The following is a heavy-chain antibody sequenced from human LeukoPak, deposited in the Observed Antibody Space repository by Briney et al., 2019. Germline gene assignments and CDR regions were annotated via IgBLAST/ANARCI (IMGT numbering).Heavy chain of an antibody. Sequence: ASVKVSCRASGYTFTSYDINWVRQATGQGLEWMGWMNPNSGNTGYAQKFQGRVTMTRNTSISTAYMELSSLRSEDTAVYYCARGHDREAAIGYWGQGTLVTVSS. CDR1: GYTFTSYD. D-gene: IGHD2-2*02. CDR2: MNPNSGNT. CDR3: ARGHDREAAIGY. J-gene: IGHJ4*02. V-gene: IGHV1-8*01.